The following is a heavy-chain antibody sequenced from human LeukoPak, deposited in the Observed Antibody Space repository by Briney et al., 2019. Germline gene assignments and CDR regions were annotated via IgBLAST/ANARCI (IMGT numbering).Heavy chain of an antibody. D-gene: IGHD5-12*01. CDR1: GYAFTGYY. CDR3: ARAYTGFESFDY. V-gene: IGHV1-2*02. CDR2: INPNSGGT. J-gene: IGHJ4*02. Sequence: GASVKVSCKASGYAFTGYYMHWVRQAPGQGPEWLGWINPNSGGTKSAQKFLGRVTMSRDRSINTAYMELSGLTSDDAALYYCARAYTGFESFDYWGQGTLVTVSS.